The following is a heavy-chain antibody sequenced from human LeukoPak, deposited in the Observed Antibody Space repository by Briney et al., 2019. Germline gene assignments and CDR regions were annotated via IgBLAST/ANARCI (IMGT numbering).Heavy chain of an antibody. D-gene: IGHD5-24*01. CDR1: GGSFSAYY. Sequence: SETLSLTCAVYGGSFSAYYWTWIRQPPGKGLEWIGEISPGGSTNYNPSLKSRVTISVDSSQIQFSLKLRSVTAADTAVYYCAGIGMATTKFACWGQGTLVTVSS. V-gene: IGHV4-34*01. J-gene: IGHJ4*02. CDR3: AGIGMATTKFAC. CDR2: ISPGGST.